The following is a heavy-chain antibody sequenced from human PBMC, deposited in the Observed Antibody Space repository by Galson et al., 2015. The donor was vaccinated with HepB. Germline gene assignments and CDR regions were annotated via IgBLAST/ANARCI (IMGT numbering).Heavy chain of an antibody. D-gene: IGHD1-14*01. CDR2: INHSGST. CDR3: ARNRASYRDFDS. V-gene: IGHV4-34*01. Sequence: ETLSLTCAVYGGSFSGYYWSWIRQPPGKGLEWIGEINHSGSTNYTPSLKTRVTISVDTSKNQFSLKLSSVTAADTAVYYCARNRASYRDFDSWGLGTLVTASS. CDR1: GGSFSGYY. J-gene: IGHJ4*02.